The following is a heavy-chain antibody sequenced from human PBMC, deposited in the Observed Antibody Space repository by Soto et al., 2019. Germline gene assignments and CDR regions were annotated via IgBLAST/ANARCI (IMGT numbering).Heavy chain of an antibody. CDR2: INPSGVKT. V-gene: IGHV1-46*01. Sequence: QVQLVQSGAELRKPGASVKVSCKASGYTFSSYYVHWVRQAPGQGLEGMGLINPSGVKTTYAQKFQGRVTMTRDTATPTVYMELSGLRSEDTAVYYCARAGTGHNSGWTSELGYWGQGTLVTVSS. CDR3: ARAGTGHNSGWTSELGY. CDR1: GYTFSSYY. D-gene: IGHD5-12*01. J-gene: IGHJ4*02.